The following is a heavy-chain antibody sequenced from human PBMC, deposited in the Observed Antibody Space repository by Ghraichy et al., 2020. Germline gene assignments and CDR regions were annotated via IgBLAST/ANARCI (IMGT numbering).Heavy chain of an antibody. CDR3: ARDPYSSGWYARDSGMDV. D-gene: IGHD6-19*01. J-gene: IGHJ6*02. CDR1: GYTFTGYY. CDR2: INPNSGGT. V-gene: IGHV1-2*02. Sequence: ASVKVSCKASGYTFTGYYMHWVRQAPGQGLEWMGWINPNSGGTNYAQKFQGRVTMTRDTSISTAYMELSRLRSDDTAVYYCARDPYSSGWYARDSGMDVWGQGTTVTVSS.